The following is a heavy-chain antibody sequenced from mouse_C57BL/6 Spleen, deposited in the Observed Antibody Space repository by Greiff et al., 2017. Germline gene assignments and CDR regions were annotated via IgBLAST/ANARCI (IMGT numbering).Heavy chain of an antibody. J-gene: IGHJ2*01. Sequence: QVQLQQPGAELVKPGASVKLSCKASGYTFTSYWMHWVKQRPGQGLEWIGMIPPNSGSTNYNEKFKSKATLTVDKSSSTSYMQLSSLTSEDSAVYYCARGTTGPFDYWGQGTTLTVSS. D-gene: IGHD4-1*02. CDR1: GYTFTSYW. CDR2: IPPNSGST. CDR3: ARGTTGPFDY. V-gene: IGHV1-64*01.